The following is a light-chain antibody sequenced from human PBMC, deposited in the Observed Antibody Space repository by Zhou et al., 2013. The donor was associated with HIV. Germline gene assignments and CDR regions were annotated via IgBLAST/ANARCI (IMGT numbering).Light chain of an antibody. Sequence: DIQMTQSPSTLSASVGDRVTITCRASQSISSWLAWYQQKPGKAPKVLIYKASSLESGVPSRFSGTGSGTEFALTISSLQPDDFATYYCQQCNSYPLTFGGGTKVEIK. CDR3: QQCNSYPLT. J-gene: IGKJ4*01. CDR1: QSISSW. CDR2: KAS. V-gene: IGKV1-5*03.